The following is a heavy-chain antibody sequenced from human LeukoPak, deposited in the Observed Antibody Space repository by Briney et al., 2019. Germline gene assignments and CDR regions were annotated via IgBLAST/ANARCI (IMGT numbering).Heavy chain of an antibody. CDR1: GYSISSGYY. V-gene: IGHV4-38-2*02. CDR2: IYHSGST. Sequence: PSETLSLTCTVSGYSISSGYYWGWIRQPPGKGLEWIGSIYHSGSTYYNPSLKSRVTISVDTSKNQFSLKLSSVTAADTAVYYCARVIPDIVVVPAAISFDYWGQGTLVTVSS. J-gene: IGHJ4*02. D-gene: IGHD2-2*01. CDR3: ARVIPDIVVVPAAISFDY.